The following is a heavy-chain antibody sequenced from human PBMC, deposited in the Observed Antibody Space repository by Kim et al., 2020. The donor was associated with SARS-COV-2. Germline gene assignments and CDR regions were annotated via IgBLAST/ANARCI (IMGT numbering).Heavy chain of an antibody. V-gene: IGHV3-15*01. Sequence: GGSLRLSCAASGFTFSNAWMSWVRQAPGKGLEWVGRIKSKTDGGTTDYAAPVKGRFTISRDDSKNTLYLQMNSLKTEDTAVYYCTTDLQTYYYGSGAGGYFDYWGQGTLVTVSS. CDR1: GFTFSNAW. J-gene: IGHJ4*02. CDR2: IKSKTDGGTT. CDR3: TTDLQTYYYGSGAGGYFDY. D-gene: IGHD3-10*01.